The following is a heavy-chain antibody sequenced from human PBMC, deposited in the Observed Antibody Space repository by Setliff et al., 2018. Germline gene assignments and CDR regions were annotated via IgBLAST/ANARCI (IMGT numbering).Heavy chain of an antibody. CDR3: ARLLWLTTRYYMDV. CDR1: GFTFSAST. J-gene: IGHJ6*03. Sequence: HPGGSLRLSCAASGFTFSASTMSWVRQAPGKGLEWVANIREDGSEKHYVDSVKGRFSISRDNAVNSLYLQVNSLRAEDTAVYYCARLLWLTTRYYMDVWGKGITVTVSS. CDR2: IREDGSEK. D-gene: IGHD5-18*01. V-gene: IGHV3-7*03.